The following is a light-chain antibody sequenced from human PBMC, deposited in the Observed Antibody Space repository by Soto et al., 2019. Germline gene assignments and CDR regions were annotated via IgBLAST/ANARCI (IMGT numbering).Light chain of an antibody. CDR3: SSYTSSSTLV. Sequence: QSVLTQPTSVSGSPGQSITISCTGNHNDIGTYDYVSWYQQHPGRAPRLLIHGVTTRPSGISGRFSASKSGLTASLTISGLQPEDEADYYCSSYTSSSTLVFGGGTKLTVL. CDR1: HNDIGTYDY. CDR2: GVT. J-gene: IGLJ2*01. V-gene: IGLV2-14*03.